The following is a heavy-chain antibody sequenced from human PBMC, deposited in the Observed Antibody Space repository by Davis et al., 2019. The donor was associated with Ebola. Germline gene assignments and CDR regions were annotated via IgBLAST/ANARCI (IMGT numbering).Heavy chain of an antibody. CDR3: ASGFLGYYDFWSGSGVDYFDD. Sequence: MPSETLSLTCAVSACTISRTSYHLACSRQPPAKGPASIGSIYYTSSTYYNLSLKSRDTISVDTSKNQFSLKLSSVTAADPAVYYCASGFLGYYDFWSGSGVDYFDDWGQGTLVTVSS. D-gene: IGHD3-3*01. V-gene: IGHV4-39*01. CDR1: ACTISRTSYH. J-gene: IGHJ4*02. CDR2: IYYTSST.